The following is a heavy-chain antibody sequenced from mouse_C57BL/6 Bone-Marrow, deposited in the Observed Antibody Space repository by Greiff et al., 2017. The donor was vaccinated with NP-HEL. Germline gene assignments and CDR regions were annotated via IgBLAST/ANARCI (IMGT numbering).Heavy chain of an antibody. CDR3: ASREGDY. J-gene: IGHJ4*01. V-gene: IGHV1-26*01. Sequence: EVQLQQSGPELVKPGASVKISCKASGYTFTDYYMNWVKQSHGKSLEWIGDINPNNGGTSYNQKFKGKATLTVDKSSSTAYMELRSLTSEDSAVYYCASREGDYWGQGTSVTVSS. CDR1: GYTFTDYY. CDR2: INPNNGGT.